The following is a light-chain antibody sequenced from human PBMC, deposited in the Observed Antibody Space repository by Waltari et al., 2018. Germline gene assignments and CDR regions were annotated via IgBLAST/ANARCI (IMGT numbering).Light chain of an antibody. CDR1: QSLLHSNGNTY. CDR3: MQAVQTPFS. Sequence: DIVMTQTPLSLPVTPGEPASISCRSSQSLLHSNGNTYLYWYLQKPGQPPRLLIYRVSNRFAGLPDSFSGSGSGLDFTPKISRVEAEDVGVSYCMQAVQTPFSFGPGTNLDI. CDR2: RVS. V-gene: IGKV2D-29*01. J-gene: IGKJ3*01.